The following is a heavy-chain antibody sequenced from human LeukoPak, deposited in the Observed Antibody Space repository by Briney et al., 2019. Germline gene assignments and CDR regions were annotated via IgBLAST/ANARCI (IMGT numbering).Heavy chain of an antibody. V-gene: IGHV3-21*01. CDR3: GRVGPGVYYFDY. J-gene: IGHJ4*02. Sequence: GGSLRLSCAASGFTFSSYSMNGVRQAPGKGLEWVSSISSSSSNIYYEDSVRGRFTTSRDNAKNPLHLQMNSLRAEDTAVYYCGRVGPGVYYFDYWGQGTLVTVSS. CDR1: GFTFSSYS. CDR2: ISSSSSNI.